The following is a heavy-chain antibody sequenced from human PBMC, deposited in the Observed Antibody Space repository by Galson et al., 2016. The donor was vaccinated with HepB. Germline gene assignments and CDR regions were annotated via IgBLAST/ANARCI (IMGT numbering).Heavy chain of an antibody. CDR1: GFTFIGYW. D-gene: IGHD2-8*01. J-gene: IGHJ6*03. Sequence: SLRLSCAASGFTFIGYWMHWVRQTPGKGLVWVSRINGDGSSPSYADSVKGRFTISRDNAKSTHYLQMNSLRVEDTDVYYCARGRPCTHGLCYGSYYMDVWGKGTTVTVSS. CDR2: INGDGSSP. V-gene: IGHV3-74*01. CDR3: ARGRPCTHGLCYGSYYMDV.